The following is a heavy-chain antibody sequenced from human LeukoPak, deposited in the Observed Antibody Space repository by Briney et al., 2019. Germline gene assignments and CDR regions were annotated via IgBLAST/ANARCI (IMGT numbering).Heavy chain of an antibody. CDR2: IWYGGSNK. CDR3: ARDHPYYDYVWGSYPPPGFDP. J-gene: IGHJ5*02. D-gene: IGHD3-16*02. CDR1: GFTFSSYG. V-gene: IGHV3-33*08. Sequence: GGSLRLSCAASGFTFSSYGMHWVRQAPGKGLEWVAVIWYGGSNKYYADSVKGRFTISRDNAKNSLYLQMNSLRAEDTAVYYCARDHPYYDYVWGSYPPPGFDPWGQGTLVTVSS.